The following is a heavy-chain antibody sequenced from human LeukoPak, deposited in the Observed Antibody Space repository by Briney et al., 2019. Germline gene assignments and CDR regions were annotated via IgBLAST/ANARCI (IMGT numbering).Heavy chain of an antibody. CDR2: IIPIFGTA. V-gene: IGHV1-69*13. CDR1: GGTFSSYA. Sequence: ASVKVSCKASGGTFSSYAISWVRQAPGQGLEWMGGIIPIFGTANYAQKFQGRVTITADESTSTAYMELSSLRSEDTAVYYCARSTGITMVGCFDYWGQGTLVTVSS. J-gene: IGHJ4*02. D-gene: IGHD3-10*01. CDR3: ARSTGITMVGCFDY.